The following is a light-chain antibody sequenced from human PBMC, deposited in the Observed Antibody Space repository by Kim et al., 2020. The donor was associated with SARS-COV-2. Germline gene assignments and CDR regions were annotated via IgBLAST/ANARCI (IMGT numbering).Light chain of an antibody. CDR3: CSYAGSYTLV. J-gene: IGLJ3*02. CDR1: SSDVGCYNY. Sequence: GQSVTISCTGTSSDVGCYNYVSWYQQHPGKAPKLMIYDVSKRPSGVPDRFSGSKSGNTASLTISGLQAEDEADYYCCSYAGSYTLVFGGGTKVTVL. CDR2: DVS. V-gene: IGLV2-11*01.